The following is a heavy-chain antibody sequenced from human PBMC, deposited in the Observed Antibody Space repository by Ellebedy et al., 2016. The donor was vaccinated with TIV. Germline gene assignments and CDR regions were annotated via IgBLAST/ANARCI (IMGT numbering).Heavy chain of an antibody. CDR2: ITSAGVGT. J-gene: IGHJ4*02. CDR1: GFTLSSYG. D-gene: IGHD2-15*01. CDR3: ARVEGYCSGGSCYSAHLFDY. Sequence: GESLKISCAASGFTLSSYGMNWVRQAPGKGLEWVSGITSAGVGTYNTASVKGRFTVSRDNAKNTLYLQMNSLRDEDTAVYYCARVEGYCSGGSCYSAHLFDYWGQGTLVTVSS. V-gene: IGHV3-23*01.